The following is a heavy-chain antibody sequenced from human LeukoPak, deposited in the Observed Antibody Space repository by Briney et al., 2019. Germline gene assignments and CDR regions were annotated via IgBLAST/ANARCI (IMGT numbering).Heavy chain of an antibody. CDR3: AKSLRVLRFLEWLLYFDY. D-gene: IGHD3-3*01. J-gene: IGHJ4*02. CDR1: GFTFSSYA. Sequence: GGSLRLSCAASGFTFSSYAMSWVRQAPGKGLEWVSAIIGSGGSTYYADSVKGRFTISRDNSKNTLYLQMNSLRAEDTAVYYCAKSLRVLRFLEWLLYFDYWGQGTLVTVSS. V-gene: IGHV3-23*01. CDR2: IIGSGGST.